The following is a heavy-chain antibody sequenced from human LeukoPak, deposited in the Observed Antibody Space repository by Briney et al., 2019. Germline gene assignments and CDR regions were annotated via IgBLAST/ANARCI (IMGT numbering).Heavy chain of an antibody. D-gene: IGHD5-24*01. CDR2: ISGSGGST. J-gene: IGHJ3*02. Sequence: PGGSLRLSCTASGFTFSSYAMSWVRQAPGKGLEWVSGISGSGGSTYYADPVKGRFTISRDNSKNTLYLQMNSLRAEDTAVYYCAKGAATIQDPFDIRGQGTMVTVSS. V-gene: IGHV3-23*01. CDR1: GFTFSSYA. CDR3: AKGAATIQDPFDI.